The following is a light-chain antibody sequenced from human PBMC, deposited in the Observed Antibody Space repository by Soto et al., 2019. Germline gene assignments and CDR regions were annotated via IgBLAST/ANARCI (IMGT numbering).Light chain of an antibody. CDR2: EDN. CDR3: QSYDSSNVV. J-gene: IGLJ2*01. V-gene: IGLV6-57*02. CDR1: SGSIASNY. Sequence: NFMLTQPHSVSESPGKTVTFSCTGSSGSIASNYVQWYQQRPGSAPTTVIYEDNQRPSGVPDRFSGSIDSSSNSASLTISGLKTEDEADYYCQSYDSSNVVFGGGTKLTVL.